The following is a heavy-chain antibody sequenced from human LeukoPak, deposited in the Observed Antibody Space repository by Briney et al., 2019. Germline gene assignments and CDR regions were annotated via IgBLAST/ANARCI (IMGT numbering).Heavy chain of an antibody. J-gene: IGHJ5*02. D-gene: IGHD6-13*01. V-gene: IGHV4-59*01. CDR3: ARDGASSSWPHWFDP. Sequence: SETLSLTCSVSGGSIKYYYWTWIRQSPGEGLEWIGHIYYNGTTRYKPSLKSRVTISLDMSKKQISLKLNSLTAADTAVYYCARDGASSSWPHWFDPWGQGTLVTVSS. CDR2: IYYNGTT. CDR1: GGSIKYYY.